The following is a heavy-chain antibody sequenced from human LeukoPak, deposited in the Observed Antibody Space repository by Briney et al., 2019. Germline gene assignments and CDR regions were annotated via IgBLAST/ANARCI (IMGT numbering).Heavy chain of an antibody. CDR3: ARVTSIAAVDY. CDR1: GGSFSGYY. D-gene: IGHD6-25*01. V-gene: IGHV4-34*01. J-gene: IGHJ4*02. Sequence: SETLSLTCAVYGGSFSGYYWGWIRQPPGKGLEWIGEINHSGSTNYNPSLKSRVTISVDTSKNQFSLKLSSVTAADTAVYYCARVTSIAAVDYWGQGTLVTVSS. CDR2: INHSGST.